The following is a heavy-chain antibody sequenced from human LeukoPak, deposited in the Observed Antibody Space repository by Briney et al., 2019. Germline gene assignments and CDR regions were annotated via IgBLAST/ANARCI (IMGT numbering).Heavy chain of an antibody. J-gene: IGHJ4*02. V-gene: IGHV3-7*01. CDR2: IKEDGSEK. Sequence: GGSLRLSCAASGFTFSSHWMTWVRQAPGKGLEWVANIKEDGSEKYYVDSVKGRFTISRDNAKNSLYLQMNSLRAEDTAVYYCARDRSVRGFDYWGQGTLVTVSS. D-gene: IGHD4-11*01. CDR1: GFTFSSHW. CDR3: ARDRSVRGFDY.